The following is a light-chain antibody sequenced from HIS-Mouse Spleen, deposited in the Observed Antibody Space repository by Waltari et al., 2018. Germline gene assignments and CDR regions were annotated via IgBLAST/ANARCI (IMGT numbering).Light chain of an antibody. CDR1: ALPKQY. V-gene: IGLV3-25*03. CDR2: KDS. J-gene: IGLJ2*01. CDR3: QSADSSGTYQDVV. Sequence: SYELTQPPSVSVSPGQTARITCSGDALPKQYAYWYQQKPGRAPVLVIYKDSERPSGIPERFSGSSSGTTVTLTISGVQAEDEADYYCQSADSSGTYQDVVFGGGTKLTVL.